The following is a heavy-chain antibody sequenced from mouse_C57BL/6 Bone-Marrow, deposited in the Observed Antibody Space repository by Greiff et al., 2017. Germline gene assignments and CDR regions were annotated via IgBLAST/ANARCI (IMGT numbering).Heavy chain of an antibody. V-gene: IGHV1-26*01. CDR3: ARRDSYYYGSSYDYAMDY. J-gene: IGHJ4*01. CDR2: INPNNGGT. Sequence: EVKLQQSGPELVKPGASVKISCKASGYTFTDYYMNWVKQSHGKSLEWIGDINPNNGGTSYNQKFKGKATLTVDKSSSTAYMELRSLTSEDSAVYYCARRDSYYYGSSYDYAMDYWGQGTSVTVSS. D-gene: IGHD1-1*01. CDR1: GYTFTDYY.